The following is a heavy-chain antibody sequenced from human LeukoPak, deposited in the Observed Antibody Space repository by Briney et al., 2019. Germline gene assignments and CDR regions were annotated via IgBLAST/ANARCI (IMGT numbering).Heavy chain of an antibody. J-gene: IGHJ6*02. CDR3: ARGGGLDV. CDR1: GFTFSNYM. V-gene: IGHV3-30*03. CDR2: ISYDGSNK. Sequence: GGSLRLSCAASGFTFSNYMMHWVRQAPGKGLEWVAVISYDGSNKYYADSVKGRFAISRDNAKNSLYLQMSNLRAEDTAVYFCARGGGLDVWGQGATVTVSS. D-gene: IGHD3-16*01.